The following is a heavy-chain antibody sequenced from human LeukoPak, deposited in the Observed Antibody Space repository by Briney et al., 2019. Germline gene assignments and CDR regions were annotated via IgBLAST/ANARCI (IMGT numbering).Heavy chain of an antibody. V-gene: IGHV4-61*01. Sequence: SETLSLTCTVSGGSVSSGSYYWSWIRQPPGKGLEWIGYIYYSGNTNYNPSLKSRVTISVDTSMNQFSLKLSSVTAADTAVYYCAREGLATMIRGVIPYWGQGTLVTVSS. CDR1: GGSVSSGSYY. CDR2: IYYSGNT. J-gene: IGHJ4*02. CDR3: AREGLATMIRGVIPY. D-gene: IGHD3-10*01.